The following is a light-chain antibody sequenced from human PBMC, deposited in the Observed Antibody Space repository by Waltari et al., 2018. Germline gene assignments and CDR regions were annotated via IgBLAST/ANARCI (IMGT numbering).Light chain of an antibody. CDR2: EVN. J-gene: IGLJ3*02. CDR1: SSNIGSQSY. CDR3: SSFTTSSTWV. Sequence: QSALTQPASVSGSPVQSITISCTGSSSNIGSQSYVSWYQQHAGKAPKLLIPEVNQRPSGISGRFSGSKSGNTASLTISGLQAEDEADYYCSSFTTSSTWVFGGGTQLTVL. V-gene: IGLV2-14*01.